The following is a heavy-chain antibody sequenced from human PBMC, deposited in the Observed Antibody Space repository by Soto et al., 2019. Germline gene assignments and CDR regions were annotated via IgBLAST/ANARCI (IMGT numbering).Heavy chain of an antibody. CDR2: IYYSGST. V-gene: IGHV4-59*01. CDR3: ARTYYYGSGSLYYFDY. CDR1: GGCISSYY. Sequence: SETLSLTCTVSGGCISSYYWSWIRQPPGKGLEWIGYIYYSGSTNYNPSPKSRVTISVDTSKNQFSLKLSSVTAADTAVYYCARTYYYGSGSLYYFDYWGQGTLVTVSS. D-gene: IGHD3-10*01. J-gene: IGHJ4*02.